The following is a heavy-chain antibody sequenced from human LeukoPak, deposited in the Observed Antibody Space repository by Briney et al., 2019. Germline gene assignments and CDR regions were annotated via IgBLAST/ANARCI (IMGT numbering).Heavy chain of an antibody. J-gene: IGHJ4*02. CDR2: ISSSSSYI. D-gene: IGHD1-1*01. V-gene: IGHV3-21*01. Sequence: GGSLRLSCAASGFTFSSYSMNWVRQAPGKGLGWVSSISSSSSYIYYADSVKGRFTISRDNAKNSLYLQMNSLRAEDTAVYYCARYNWNDAVGQWGQGTLVTVSS. CDR3: ARYNWNDAVGQ. CDR1: GFTFSSYS.